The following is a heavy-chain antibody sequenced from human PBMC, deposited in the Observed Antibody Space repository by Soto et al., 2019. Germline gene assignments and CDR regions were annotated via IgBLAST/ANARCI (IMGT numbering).Heavy chain of an antibody. D-gene: IGHD5-18*01. CDR1: GGTFSTYA. Sequence: QVRLVLSGAEVKEPESSVKVSCKAPGGTFSTYAISWVRQAPGQGLEWMGGIIPMFGTANYAQRFQDRVTITADESTNTVYMELSSLRSEDTAVYCCASGIQLWLRRINNGYSGWGQGTLVTVSS. CDR3: ASGIQLWLRRINNGYSG. V-gene: IGHV1-69*12. J-gene: IGHJ4*02. CDR2: IIPMFGTA.